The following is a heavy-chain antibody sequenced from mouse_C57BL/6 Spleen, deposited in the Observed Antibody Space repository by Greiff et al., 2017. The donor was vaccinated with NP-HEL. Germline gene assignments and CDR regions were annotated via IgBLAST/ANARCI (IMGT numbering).Heavy chain of an antibody. V-gene: IGHV1-82*01. J-gene: IGHJ2*01. CDR1: GYAFSSSW. Sequence: VQLQESGPELVKPGASVKISCKASGYAFSSSWMNWVKQRPGKGLEWIGRIYPGDGDTNYNGKFKGKATLTADKSSSTAYMQLSSLTSEDSAVYFCARGGGSSDYFDYWGQGTTLTVSS. CDR2: IYPGDGDT. CDR3: ARGGGSSDYFDY. D-gene: IGHD1-3*01.